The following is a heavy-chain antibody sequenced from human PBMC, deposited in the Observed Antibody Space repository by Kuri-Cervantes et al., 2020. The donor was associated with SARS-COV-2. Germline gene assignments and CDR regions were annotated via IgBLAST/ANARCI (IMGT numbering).Heavy chain of an antibody. J-gene: IGHJ6*02. Sequence: ESLKISCAVYGGSFSGYYWSWNRQPPGKGLEWIGEINHSGSTNYNPSLKSRVTISVDTSKNQFSLKLSSVTAADTAVYYCARGRVYARRIYYYYYGMDVWGQGTTVTVSS. D-gene: IGHD2-8*01. CDR2: INHSGST. V-gene: IGHV4-34*01. CDR1: GGSFSGYY. CDR3: ARGRVYARRIYYYYYGMDV.